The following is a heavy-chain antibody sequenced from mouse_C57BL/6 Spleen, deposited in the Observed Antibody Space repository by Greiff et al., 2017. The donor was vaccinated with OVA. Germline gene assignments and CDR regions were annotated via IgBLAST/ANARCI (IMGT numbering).Heavy chain of an antibody. Sequence: QVQLQQPGAELVKPGASVKVSCKASGYTFTSYWMHWVKQRPGQGLEWIGRIHPSDSDTTYTQKSKGKATLTVDKSSSTAYMQLSRLTAEDSVVYCCAIEGTAQASFAYWGQGTLVTVSA. CDR2: IHPSDSDT. D-gene: IGHD3-2*02. J-gene: IGHJ3*01. CDR1: GYTFTSYW. CDR3: AIEGTAQASFAY. V-gene: IGHV1-74*01.